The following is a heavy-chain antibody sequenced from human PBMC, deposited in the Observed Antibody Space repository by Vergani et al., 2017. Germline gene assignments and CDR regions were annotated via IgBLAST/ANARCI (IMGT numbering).Heavy chain of an antibody. D-gene: IGHD3-10*01. V-gene: IGHV3-48*01. CDR2: ISTTSDTI. Sequence: DVQLVESGGDLVQPGGSLRLSCAASGFTFSSYSMNWVRQAPGKGLEWISYISTTSDTIYYADSVRGRFTISRDNANNLVYLQMSSVRADDTAVYYCARDYGSGPPQSRRLLYDIGWFDPWGQGTLVTVSS. J-gene: IGHJ5*02. CDR1: GFTFSSYS. CDR3: ARDYGSGPPQSRRLLYDIGWFDP.